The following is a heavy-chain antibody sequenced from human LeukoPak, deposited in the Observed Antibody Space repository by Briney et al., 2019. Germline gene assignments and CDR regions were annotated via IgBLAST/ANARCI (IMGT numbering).Heavy chain of an antibody. CDR3: AKTHPNYYGSGSYYLNPSDY. D-gene: IGHD3-10*01. V-gene: IGHV3-30*02. J-gene: IGHJ4*02. CDR1: GFTFSSYG. Sequence: GGSLRLSCAASGFTFSSYGMYRVRQAPGKGLEWVAFTRYDGSNKYYADSVKGRFTISRDNSKNTLYLQMNSLRAGDTAVYYCAKTHPNYYGSGSYYLNPSDYWGQGTLVTVSS. CDR2: TRYDGSNK.